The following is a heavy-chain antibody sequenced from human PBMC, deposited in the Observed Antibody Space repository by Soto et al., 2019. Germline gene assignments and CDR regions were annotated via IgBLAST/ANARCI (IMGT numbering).Heavy chain of an antibody. D-gene: IGHD1-26*01. CDR1: GFSFNTYE. J-gene: IGHJ4*02. CDR2: ISTSGSTI. V-gene: IGHV3-48*03. Sequence: GGSLRLSCAASGFSFNTYEMNWVRQAPGKGLEWVSYISTSGSTIYYADSVKGRFTISRDNGKNSLYLQMNSLRAEDTAVYYCAYGGSCDYWGQGTQVTASS. CDR3: AYGGSCDY.